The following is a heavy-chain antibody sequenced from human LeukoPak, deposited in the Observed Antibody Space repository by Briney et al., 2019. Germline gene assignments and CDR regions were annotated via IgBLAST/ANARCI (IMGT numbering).Heavy chain of an antibody. CDR1: GFSFSSYW. J-gene: IGHJ4*02. CDR3: AKASDIVATSFGNY. CDR2: IKQDGSEK. V-gene: IGHV3-7*03. D-gene: IGHD5-12*01. Sequence: GGSLRLSCAASGFSFSSYWMTWVRQAPGKGLEWVANIKQDGSEKYYVDSVKGRFTISRDNAKNSLYLQMNSLRAEDTAVYYCAKASDIVATSFGNYWGQGTLVTVSS.